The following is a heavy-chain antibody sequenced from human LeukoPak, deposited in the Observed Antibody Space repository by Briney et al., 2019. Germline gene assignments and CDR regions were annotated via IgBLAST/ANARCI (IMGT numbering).Heavy chain of an antibody. CDR1: GGSVSSSGYY. Sequence: PSETLSLTCTVSGGSVSSSGYYWGWVRQPPGKGLEWIGSITNSGSTYYNPSLKSRVTISVDTSKNQFSLKLSSVTAADTAVYYCASINYYGSGSYYGYFDYWGQGTLVAVSS. V-gene: IGHV4-39*07. CDR2: ITNSGST. J-gene: IGHJ4*02. D-gene: IGHD3-10*01. CDR3: ASINYYGSGSYYGYFDY.